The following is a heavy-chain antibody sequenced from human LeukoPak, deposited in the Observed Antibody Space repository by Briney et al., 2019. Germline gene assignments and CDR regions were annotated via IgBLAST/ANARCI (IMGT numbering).Heavy chain of an antibody. V-gene: IGHV1-18*01. CDR1: GYTLTELS. Sequence: GASVKVSCKVSGYTLTELSMHWVRQAPGKGLEWMGWISAYNGNTNYAQKLQGRVTMTTDTSTSTAYMELRSLRSDDTAVYYCARDQVYYFDYWGQGTLVTVSS. D-gene: IGHD2/OR15-2a*01. CDR2: ISAYNGNT. J-gene: IGHJ4*02. CDR3: ARDQVYYFDY.